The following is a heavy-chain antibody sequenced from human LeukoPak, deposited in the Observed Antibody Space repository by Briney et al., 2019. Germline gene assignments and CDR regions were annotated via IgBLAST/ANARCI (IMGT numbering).Heavy chain of an antibody. V-gene: IGHV3-33*01. Sequence: LPGGSLRLSCAASGFTFSSYGMHWVRQAPGKGLEWVAVIWYDGSNKYYADSVKGRFTISRDNSKNTLYLQMNSLRAEDTAVYYCARESDYYGSGSPYLSYYYGMDVWGQGTTVTVSS. D-gene: IGHD3-10*01. J-gene: IGHJ6*02. CDR3: ARESDYYGSGSPYLSYYYGMDV. CDR1: GFTFSSYG. CDR2: IWYDGSNK.